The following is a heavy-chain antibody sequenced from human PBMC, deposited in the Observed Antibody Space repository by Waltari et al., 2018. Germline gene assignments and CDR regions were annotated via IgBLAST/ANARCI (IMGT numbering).Heavy chain of an antibody. J-gene: IGHJ2*01. CDR1: GGTFSSYA. CDR2: IIPIFGTA. D-gene: IGHD4-17*01. Sequence: QVQLVQSGAEVKKPGSSVQVSCKASGGTFSSYAISWVRPAPGPGLEWMGGIIPIFGTANYAQKFQGRVTITTDESTSTAYMELSSLRSEDTAVYYCASRGGYGDYWYFDLWGRGTLVTVSS. V-gene: IGHV1-69*05. CDR3: ASRGGYGDYWYFDL.